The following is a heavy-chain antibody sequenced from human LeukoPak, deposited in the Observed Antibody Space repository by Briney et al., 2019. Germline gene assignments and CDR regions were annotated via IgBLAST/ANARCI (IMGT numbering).Heavy chain of an antibody. CDR1: GFTFTDYW. D-gene: IGHD1-26*01. CDR3: ARVGTWELQRVFDY. J-gene: IGHJ4*02. CDR2: IHKAGTES. V-gene: IGHV3-7*01. Sequence: GGSLRLSCAASGFTFTDYWMTWVRQVPGKGLEWVANIHKAGTESYYVDSVKGRFAISRDNAKNSLYLQSSSLRVDDTAVYYCARVGTWELQRVFDYWGQGTLVTVSS.